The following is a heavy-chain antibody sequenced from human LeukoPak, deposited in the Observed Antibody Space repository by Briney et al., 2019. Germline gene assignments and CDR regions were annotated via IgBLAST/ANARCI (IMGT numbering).Heavy chain of an antibody. Sequence: SETLSLTCAVYGGSFSGYYWSWIRQSPGKGLEWIGEINHSGSTNYNPSLKSRVTISLDTSKSQFSLELSSVTAADTAAYYCARHGIVDSSRKYHFDYWGQGTLVTVSS. J-gene: IGHJ4*02. V-gene: IGHV4-34*01. D-gene: IGHD6-13*01. CDR2: INHSGST. CDR3: ARHGIVDSSRKYHFDY. CDR1: GGSFSGYY.